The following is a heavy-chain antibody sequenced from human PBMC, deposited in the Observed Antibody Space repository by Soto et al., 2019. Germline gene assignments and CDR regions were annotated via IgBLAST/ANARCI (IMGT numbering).Heavy chain of an antibody. V-gene: IGHV1-3*05. CDR3: ARSAVSPFGGLIGPFDY. D-gene: IGHD3-16*02. Sequence: QGQLVQSGAEEKKPGASVKVSCKASGYTFTGYAMHWVRQAPGQRLEWMGWIYAGNGNTKYSQKFQGRVTITRDTSASTAYMELSSLRSEDTAVYYCARSAVSPFGGLIGPFDYWGQGNLVTVSS. CDR2: IYAGNGNT. CDR1: GYTFTGYA. J-gene: IGHJ4*02.